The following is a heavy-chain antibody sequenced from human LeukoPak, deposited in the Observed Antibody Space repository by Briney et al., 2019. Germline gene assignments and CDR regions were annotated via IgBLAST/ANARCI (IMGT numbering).Heavy chain of an antibody. CDR1: GFTFSSYA. V-gene: IGHV3-30*04. Sequence: GGSLRLSCAASGFTFSSYAIHWVRQAPGKGLEWVAFISYDGRTKYYADSVKGRFTISRDNSKNTLYLQMNSLRAEDTAVYYCAREFIDVDTAMDGHFDYWGQGTLVTVSS. D-gene: IGHD5-18*01. CDR2: ISYDGRTK. CDR3: AREFIDVDTAMDGHFDY. J-gene: IGHJ4*02.